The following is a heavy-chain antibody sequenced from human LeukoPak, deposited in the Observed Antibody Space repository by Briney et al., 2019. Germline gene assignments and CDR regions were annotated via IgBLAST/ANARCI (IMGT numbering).Heavy chain of an antibody. Sequence: GGSLTLSCAACRFTFSSYLMHWVGPPPAKELEGVAVISYEGSNKYYADSVKGRFTNSRDNSKNTLYLQINSLRAEDTAVYYCARGLRFLVWLLSPLDYCGEGTLVTVSP. V-gene: IGHV3-30-3*01. CDR2: ISYEGSNK. J-gene: IGHJ4*02. CDR3: ARGLRFLVWLLSPLDY. D-gene: IGHD3-3*01. CDR1: RFTFSSYL.